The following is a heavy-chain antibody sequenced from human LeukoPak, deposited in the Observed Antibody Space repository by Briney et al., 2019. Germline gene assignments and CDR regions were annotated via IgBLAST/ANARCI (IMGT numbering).Heavy chain of an antibody. V-gene: IGHV4-39*01. Sequence: SETLSLNCVVSDGSITSNSYYWGWIRQPPGKGLEWIGSIYHSGVTYYNPSLENRVTISVDTSKNQFSLKLSSVTAADTAVYYCARRTCRTTGCSQHFDYWGQGTLVTVSS. CDR2: IYHSGVT. D-gene: IGHD2-2*01. J-gene: IGHJ4*02. CDR1: DGSITSNSYY. CDR3: ARRTCRTTGCSQHFDY.